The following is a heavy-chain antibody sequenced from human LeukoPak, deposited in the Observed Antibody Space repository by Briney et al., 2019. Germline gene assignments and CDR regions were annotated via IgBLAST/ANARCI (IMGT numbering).Heavy chain of an antibody. D-gene: IGHD4-17*01. J-gene: IGHJ3*02. Sequence: GESLKISCKGSGYSFTSYWIGWVRQMPGKGLEWMGIIYPGDSDTRYSPSFQGQVTISADKSISAAYLQWSSLKASDTAMYYCARRDDYGDSHDAFDIWGQGTMVTVSS. CDR1: GYSFTSYW. CDR2: IYPGDSDT. CDR3: ARRDDYGDSHDAFDI. V-gene: IGHV5-51*01.